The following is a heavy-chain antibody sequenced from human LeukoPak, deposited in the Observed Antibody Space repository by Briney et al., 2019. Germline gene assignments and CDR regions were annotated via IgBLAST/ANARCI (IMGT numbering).Heavy chain of an antibody. CDR1: GFTFSSYA. V-gene: IGHV3-23*01. CDR2: ITGSGGST. J-gene: IGHJ4*02. Sequence: GGSLRLSCAASGFTFSSYAMAWVRQAPGKGLEWVSAITGSGGSTYYADSVKGRFTISRDNPKNTLYMQMSSLRAEDTAVYYCAKGDYGDCYWGQGTLVTVSS. D-gene: IGHD4-17*01. CDR3: AKGDYGDCY.